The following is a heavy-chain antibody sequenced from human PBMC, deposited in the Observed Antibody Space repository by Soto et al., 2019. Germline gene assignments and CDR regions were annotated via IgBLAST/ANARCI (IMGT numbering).Heavy chain of an antibody. CDR1: GGSISSSSYY. CDR2: IYYSGST. CDR3: ARAMDIGMASKDNWFDP. Sequence: SETLSLTCTVSGGSISSSSYYWGWIRQPPGKGLEWIGSIYYSGSTYYNPSLKSRVTISVDTSKNQFSLKLSSVTAADTAVYYCARAMDIGMASKDNWFDPWGQGTLVTVSS. V-gene: IGHV4-39*01. J-gene: IGHJ5*02. D-gene: IGHD2-2*03.